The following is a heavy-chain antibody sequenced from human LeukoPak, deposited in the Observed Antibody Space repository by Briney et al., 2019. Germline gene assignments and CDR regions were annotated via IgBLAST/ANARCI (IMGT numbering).Heavy chain of an antibody. CDR3: AREGWPRPCFDF. CDR2: IKQDGSET. J-gene: IGHJ4*02. Sequence: PGGSLRLSCEASGFTFSDYWMTWVRQAPGKGLEWVANIKQDGSETSYVDSVKGRFTISRDNAKNSVFLQMNSLRADDTAVYYCAREGWPRPCFDFWGQGTLVTVSS. CDR1: GFTFSDYW. V-gene: IGHV3-7*04. D-gene: IGHD6-19*01.